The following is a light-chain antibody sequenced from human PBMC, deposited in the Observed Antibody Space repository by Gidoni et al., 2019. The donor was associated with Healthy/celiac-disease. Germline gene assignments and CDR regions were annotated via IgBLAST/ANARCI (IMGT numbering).Light chain of an antibody. CDR2: GAS. J-gene: IGKJ5*01. V-gene: IGKV1-12*01. CDR1: QNIITW. CDR3: QQANSFPIT. Sequence: DIQMTQSPSSVSASVGDSVTITCRASQNIITWLAWYQHKPGKAPKFLIYGASTLHGGVPSRFSGSGSGTEFTLTISSLQPEDFATYYCQQANSFPITFGQGTRLEL.